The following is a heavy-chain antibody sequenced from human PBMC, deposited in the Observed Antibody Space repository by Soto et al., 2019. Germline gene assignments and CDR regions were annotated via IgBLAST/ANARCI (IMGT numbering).Heavy chain of an antibody. J-gene: IGHJ6*03. CDR1: GFTFSSYW. D-gene: IGHD3-3*01. CDR3: ARDSGDDFWSGSFYYYYMDV. Sequence: HPGGSLRLSCAASGFTFSSYWMHWVRQAPGKGLVWVSRINSDGSSTSYADSVKGRFTISRDNAKNSLYLQMNSLRAEDTAVYYCARDSGDDFWSGSFYYYYMDVWGKGTTVTVS. CDR2: INSDGSST. V-gene: IGHV3-74*01.